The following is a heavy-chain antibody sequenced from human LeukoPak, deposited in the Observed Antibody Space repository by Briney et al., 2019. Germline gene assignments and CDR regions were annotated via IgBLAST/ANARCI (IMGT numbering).Heavy chain of an antibody. CDR2: INPNSGGT. CDR3: ARVDRAYCGGDCYRPFDP. V-gene: IGHV1-2*02. Sequence: ASVKVSCKASGYTFTGYYMHWVRQAPGQGLEWMGWINPNSGGTNYAQKFQGRVTMTRDTPISTAYMELSRLRSDDTAVYYCARVDRAYCGGDCYRPFDPWGQGTLVTVSS. J-gene: IGHJ5*02. CDR1: GYTFTGYY. D-gene: IGHD2-21*02.